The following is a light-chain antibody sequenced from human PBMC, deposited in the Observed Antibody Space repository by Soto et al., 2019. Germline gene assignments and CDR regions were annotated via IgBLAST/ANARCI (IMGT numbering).Light chain of an antibody. J-gene: IGKJ3*01. V-gene: IGKV1-8*01. CDR2: AAS. CDR1: QGISSY. CDR3: QQYYSYPWA. Sequence: AIRMTQSPSSLSASTGDRVTITCRASQGISSYLAWYQQKPGKAPKLLSYAASTLQSGVPSRFSGSGSGTDVTLTISCLQSEDFATYYCQQYYSYPWAFGPGTKVDIK.